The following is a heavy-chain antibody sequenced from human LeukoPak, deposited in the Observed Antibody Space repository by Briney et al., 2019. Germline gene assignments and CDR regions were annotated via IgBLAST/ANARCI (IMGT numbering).Heavy chain of an antibody. CDR2: ISSSSAHI. D-gene: IGHD2-2*01. V-gene: IGHV3-21*01. CDR3: TSRYCTTTNCYSFDI. J-gene: IGHJ3*02. CDR1: GFSFSTYS. Sequence: GGSLRLSCAASGFSFSTYSMNWVRQAPGKGLEWVSSISSSSAHIFYADSVKGRFSISRDNAKNSLYLQMNSLRVEETAVYYCTSRYCTTTNCYSFDIWGQGTMVTVSS.